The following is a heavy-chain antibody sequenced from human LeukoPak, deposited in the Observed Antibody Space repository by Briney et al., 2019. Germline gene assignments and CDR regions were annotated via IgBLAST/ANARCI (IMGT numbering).Heavy chain of an antibody. CDR3: AKEMYDSSGYYDY. D-gene: IGHD3-22*01. V-gene: IGHV3-23*01. CDR1: GFTFSSYW. J-gene: IGHJ4*02. Sequence: GGSLRLSCAASGFTFSSYWMHWVRQAPGKGLEWVSAISGSGGSTYYADSVKGRFTISRDNSKNTLYLQMNSLRAEDTAVYYCAKEMYDSSGYYDYWGQGTLVTVSS. CDR2: ISGSGGST.